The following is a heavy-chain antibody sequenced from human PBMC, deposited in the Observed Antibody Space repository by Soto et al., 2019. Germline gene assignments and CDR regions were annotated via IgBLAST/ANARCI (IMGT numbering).Heavy chain of an antibody. CDR3: ARHAVLGGTYYYYGMDV. Sequence: GESLKISCKGSGYSFTSYWISWVRQMPGKGLEWMGRIDPSDSYTNYSPSFQGHVTISADKSISTAYLQWSSLKASDTAMYYCARHAVLGGTYYYYGMDVWGQGTTVTVSS. J-gene: IGHJ6*02. D-gene: IGHD3-3*02. CDR1: GYSFTSYW. V-gene: IGHV5-10-1*01. CDR2: IDPSDSYT.